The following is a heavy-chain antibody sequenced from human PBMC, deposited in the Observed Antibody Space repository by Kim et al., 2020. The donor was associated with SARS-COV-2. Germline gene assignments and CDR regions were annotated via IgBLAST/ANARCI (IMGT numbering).Heavy chain of an antibody. CDR3: ARDRMRCSSTSCYNWFGP. D-gene: IGHD2-2*01. J-gene: IGHJ5*02. Sequence: SETLSLTCTVSGGSISSSSYYWGWIRQPPGKGLEWIGSIYYSGSTYYNPSLKSRVTISVDTSKNQFSLKLSSVTAADTAVYYCARDRMRCSSTSCYNWFGPWGQGTLVTVSS. CDR2: IYYSGST. V-gene: IGHV4-39*07. CDR1: GGSISSSSYY.